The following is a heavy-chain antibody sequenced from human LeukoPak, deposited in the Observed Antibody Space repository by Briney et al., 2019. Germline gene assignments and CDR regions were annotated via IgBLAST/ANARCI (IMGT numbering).Heavy chain of an antibody. V-gene: IGHV3-30*02. CDR3: AKATYDFWSGYSDYFDY. J-gene: IGHJ4*02. CDR2: IRYDGSNK. Sequence: PGGSLRLSCAASGFTFSSYGMHWVRQAPGKGLEWLAFIRYDGSNKYYAGSVKGRFTISRDNSKNTLYLQMNSLRAEDTAVYYCAKATYDFWSGYSDYFDYWGQGTLVTVSS. D-gene: IGHD3-3*01. CDR1: GFTFSSYG.